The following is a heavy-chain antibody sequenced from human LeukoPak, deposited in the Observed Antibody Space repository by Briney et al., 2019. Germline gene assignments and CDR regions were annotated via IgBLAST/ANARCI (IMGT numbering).Heavy chain of an antibody. D-gene: IGHD3-16*02. Sequence: SETLSLTCTVSGGSTSSDHRSWIRQPPEKGLEWIGCISYRGSTNYNPSLKSRVTISIDTSKRHFSLKLTSVTAADTAVYYCARGRGLGVITPYSDSWGQGTLVTVSS. CDR2: ISYRGST. CDR3: ARGRGLGVITPYSDS. V-gene: IGHV4-59*08. CDR1: GGSTSSDH. J-gene: IGHJ4*02.